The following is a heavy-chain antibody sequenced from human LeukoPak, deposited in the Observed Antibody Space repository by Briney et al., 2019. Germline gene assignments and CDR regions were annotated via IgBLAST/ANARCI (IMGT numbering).Heavy chain of an antibody. Sequence: SETLSLTCAVYGGSFSGYYWSWIRQPPGKGLERIGEINHSGSTNYNPSLKSRVTISVDTSKNQFSLKLSSVTAADTAVYYCARGHDDSSGYYYFDWFDPWGQGTLVTVSS. J-gene: IGHJ5*02. CDR3: ARGHDDSSGYYYFDWFDP. CDR1: GGSFSGYY. CDR2: INHSGST. V-gene: IGHV4-34*01. D-gene: IGHD3-22*01.